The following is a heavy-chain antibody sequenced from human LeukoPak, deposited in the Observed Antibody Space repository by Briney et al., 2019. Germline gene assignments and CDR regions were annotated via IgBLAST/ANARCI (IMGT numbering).Heavy chain of an antibody. CDR3: ARPPSRGYSSSFEY. CDR1: GFSFPTYW. Sequence: GESLKISCNGSGFSFPTYWIAWVRQMPGKGLEWMGIIYPDESNIRYSPSFQGQVTISADKSISTAYPQWSSLKASDTAMYYCARPPSRGYSSSFEYWGQGTLVTVSS. V-gene: IGHV5-51*01. CDR2: IYPDESNI. J-gene: IGHJ4*02. D-gene: IGHD2-2*03.